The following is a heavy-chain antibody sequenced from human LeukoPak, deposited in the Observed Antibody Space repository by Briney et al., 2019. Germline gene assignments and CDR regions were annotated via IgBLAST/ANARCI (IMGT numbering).Heavy chain of an antibody. CDR1: GFTFTTNW. CDR3: AKDGAWLRFDD. Sequence: GGSLRLSCAASGFTFTTNWMTWVRQAPGKGLEWVSGISPGGGPTYYADSVKGRFTISRDDSKNTLYLQMKNLRAEDTAVYYCAKDGAWLRFDDWGQGILVTVSS. V-gene: IGHV3-23*01. D-gene: IGHD5-12*01. J-gene: IGHJ4*02. CDR2: ISPGGGPT.